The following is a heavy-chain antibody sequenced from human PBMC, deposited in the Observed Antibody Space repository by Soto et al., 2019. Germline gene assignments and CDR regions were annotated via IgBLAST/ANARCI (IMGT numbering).Heavy chain of an antibody. CDR1: GFTFSAYW. D-gene: IGHD2-15*01. CDR3: ARDPRYCSDGICYPFCDY. CDR2: IKEDGSER. Sequence: GGSLRLSCAASGFTFSAYWMSWVRQAPGKGPEWVAYIKEDGSERYSVDSVKGRFTISRDNARNSLYLQMNSLRAEDTAVYYCARDPRYCSDGICYPFCDYWGQGTRVTVST. V-gene: IGHV3-7*01. J-gene: IGHJ4*02.